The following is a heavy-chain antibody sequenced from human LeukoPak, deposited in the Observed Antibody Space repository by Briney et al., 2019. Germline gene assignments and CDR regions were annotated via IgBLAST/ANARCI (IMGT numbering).Heavy chain of an antibody. J-gene: IGHJ4*02. D-gene: IGHD2-21*01. CDR3: ARGHRSAVANDY. Sequence: GGSLRLSCAASGFTFSSYAMSWVRQAPGKGLEWVSAISGSGGSTYYADFVKGRFTISRDNSKNTLYLQMNSLRAEDTAVYYCARGHRSAVANDYWGQGILVTVSS. V-gene: IGHV3-23*01. CDR2: ISGSGGST. CDR1: GFTFSSYA.